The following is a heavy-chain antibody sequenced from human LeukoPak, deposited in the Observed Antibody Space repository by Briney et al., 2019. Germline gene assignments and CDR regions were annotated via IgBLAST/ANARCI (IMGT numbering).Heavy chain of an antibody. CDR1: GGSISSGGYY. V-gene: IGHV4-31*03. CDR3: ASHTMVRGVVGYY. J-gene: IGHJ4*02. D-gene: IGHD3-10*01. Sequence: SETLSLTCTVSGGSISSGGYYWSWIRQHPGKGLGWIGYIYYSGSTYYNPSLKSRVTISVDTSKNQFSLKLSSVTAADTAVYYCASHTMVRGVVGYYWGQGTLVTVSS. CDR2: IYYSGST.